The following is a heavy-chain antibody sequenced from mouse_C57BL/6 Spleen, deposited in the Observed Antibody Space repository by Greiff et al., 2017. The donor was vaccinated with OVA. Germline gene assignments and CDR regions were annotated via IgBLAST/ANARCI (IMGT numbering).Heavy chain of an antibody. D-gene: IGHD2-5*01. CDR2: IYPGDGDT. CDR1: GYAFSSYW. CDR3: ARSYYSNHWFAY. V-gene: IGHV1-80*01. J-gene: IGHJ3*01. Sequence: QVQLQQSGAELVKPGASVKISCKASGYAFSSYWMNWVKQRPGKGLEWIGQIYPGDGDTNYNGKFKGKATLTADKSSSTAYMQLSSLTSEDSAVYFCARSYYSNHWFAYWGQGTLVTVSA.